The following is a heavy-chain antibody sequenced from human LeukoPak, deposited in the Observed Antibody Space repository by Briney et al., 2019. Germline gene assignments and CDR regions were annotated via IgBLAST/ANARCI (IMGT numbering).Heavy chain of an antibody. J-gene: IGHJ4*02. D-gene: IGHD2-2*01. CDR2: INPNSGGT. CDR3: ARDRVVVPAAFDY. V-gene: IGHV1-2*02. Sequence: VASVKVSCKASGYTFTAYYMHWVRQAPGQGLEWMGWINPNSGGTNYAQKFQGRVTMTRDTSISTAYMELSRLRSDATAVYYCARDRVVVPAAFDYWGQGTLVTVSS. CDR1: GYTFTAYY.